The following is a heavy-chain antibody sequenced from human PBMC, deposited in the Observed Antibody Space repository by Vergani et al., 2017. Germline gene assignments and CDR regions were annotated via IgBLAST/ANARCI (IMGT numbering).Heavy chain of an antibody. CDR1: GFTFSSYS. CDR2: ISSSSSYI. J-gene: IGHJ6*02. CDR3: ARDHWGEYCSGGSCYHYYYGMAV. D-gene: IGHD2-15*01. Sequence: VQLVESGGGVVQPGRSLRLSCAASGFTFSSYSMNWVRQAPGKGLEWVSSISSSSSYIYYADSVKGRFTISRDNAKNSQYLQMNSLRAEDTAVYYCARDHWGEYCSGGSCYHYYYGMAVWGQGTTVTVSS. V-gene: IGHV3-21*01.